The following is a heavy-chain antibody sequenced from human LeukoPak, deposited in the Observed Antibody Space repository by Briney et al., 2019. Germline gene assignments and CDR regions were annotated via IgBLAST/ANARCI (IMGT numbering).Heavy chain of an antibody. D-gene: IGHD4-17*01. J-gene: IGHJ6*02. CDR1: GFTFSSYA. Sequence: GGSLRLSCAASGFTFSSYAMHWVRQAPGKGLEWVAVISYDGSNKYYADSVKGRFTISRDNSKNTLYLQMNSLRAEDTAVYYCARTRAPTVTTNYYYGMDVWGQGTTVTVSS. CDR2: ISYDGSNK. CDR3: ARTRAPTVTTNYYYGMDV. V-gene: IGHV3-30*04.